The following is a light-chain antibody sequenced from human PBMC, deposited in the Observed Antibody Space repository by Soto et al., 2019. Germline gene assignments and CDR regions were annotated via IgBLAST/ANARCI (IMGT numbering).Light chain of an antibody. CDR2: DAS. CDR3: QLSDSTPRT. Sequence: DIQMTQSPSSLSASVGDRVTITCRARQSISSYLNWYQQKPGKAPELLIYDASSLQSGAPSRFSGSGSGTDFTLTIRTLQPEDFSTSNCQLSDSTPRTFGQGTKVEI. J-gene: IGKJ1*01. V-gene: IGKV1-39*01. CDR1: QSISSY.